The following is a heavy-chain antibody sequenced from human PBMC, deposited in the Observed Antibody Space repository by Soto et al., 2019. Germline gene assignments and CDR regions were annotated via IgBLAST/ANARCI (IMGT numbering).Heavy chain of an antibody. J-gene: IGHJ4*02. CDR2: IKSNTDGGRT. D-gene: IGHD2-21*01. CDR1: GFTFSNAW. Sequence: GGSLRLSCAASGFTFSNAWMSWVRQAPGKGLEWVGRIKSNTDGGRTDYAATVKGSITISRDDSKHTLYLQMNSQKTEVASLYSCTPGSRDCYGYCFDYWGQGTLVTVSS. V-gene: IGHV3-15*01. CDR3: TPGSRDCYGYCFDY.